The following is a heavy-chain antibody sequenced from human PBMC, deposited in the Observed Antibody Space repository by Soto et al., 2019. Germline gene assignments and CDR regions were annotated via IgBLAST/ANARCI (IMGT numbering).Heavy chain of an antibody. V-gene: IGHV3-30*18. J-gene: IGHJ4*02. CDR3: AKEWPAYYGGDCYRVIDY. Sequence: QVQLVESGGGVVQPGRSLRLSCAASGFTFSSYGMHWVRQAPGKGLEWVAVISYDGSNKYYADSVKGRFTISRDNSKNTLYLQMNSLRAEDTAVYYCAKEWPAYYGGDCYRVIDYWGQGTLVTVSS. D-gene: IGHD2-21*02. CDR2: ISYDGSNK. CDR1: GFTFSSYG.